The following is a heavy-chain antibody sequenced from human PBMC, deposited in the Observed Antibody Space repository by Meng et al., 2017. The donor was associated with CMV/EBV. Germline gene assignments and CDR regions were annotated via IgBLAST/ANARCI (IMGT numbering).Heavy chain of an antibody. CDR3: ARDDSYGYSY. D-gene: IGHD5-18*01. CDR1: GGSFSGYY. V-gene: IGHV4-34*01. J-gene: IGHJ4*02. Sequence: SETLSLTCAVYGGSFSGYYWSWIRQPPGKGLEWIGEISHSGSTNYNPSLKSRVAISVDTSKNQFSLKLSSVTAADTAVYYCARDDSYGYSYWGQGTLVTVSS. CDR2: ISHSGST.